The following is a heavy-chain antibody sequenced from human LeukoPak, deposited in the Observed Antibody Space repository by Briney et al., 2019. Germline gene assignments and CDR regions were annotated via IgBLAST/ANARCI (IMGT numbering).Heavy chain of an antibody. D-gene: IGHD1-1*01. CDR2: IYYSGST. V-gene: IGHV4-30-4*01. J-gene: IGHJ3*02. Sequence: YIYYSGSTYYNPSLKSQVTISVDTSKNQFSLKLSSVTAADTAVYYCARETGVPSDAFDIWGQGTMVTVSS. CDR3: ARETGVPSDAFDI.